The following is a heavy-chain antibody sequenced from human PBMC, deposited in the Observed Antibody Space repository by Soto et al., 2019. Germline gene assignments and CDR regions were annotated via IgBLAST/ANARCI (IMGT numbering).Heavy chain of an antibody. CDR3: ARGITMIVVDYYGMDV. V-gene: IGHV1-69*13. Sequence: SVKVSCQASGGTFSSYAISLLRQAPGQGLEWMGGIIPIFGTANYAQKFQGRVTITADESTSTAYMELSSLRSEDTAVYYCARGITMIVVDYYGMDVWGQGTTVTVSS. CDR2: IIPIFGTA. J-gene: IGHJ6*02. CDR1: GGTFSSYA. D-gene: IGHD3-22*01.